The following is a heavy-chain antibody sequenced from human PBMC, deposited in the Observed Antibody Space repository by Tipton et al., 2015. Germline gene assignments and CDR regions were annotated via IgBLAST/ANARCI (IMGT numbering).Heavy chain of an antibody. V-gene: IGHV3-7*01. CDR1: GATFSTNG. D-gene: IGHD3-9*01. CDR3: ARTSTYYDISYKEYYFDY. J-gene: IGHJ4*02. Sequence: VQLVQSGAEVKKPGSSIRVSRKCSGATFSTNGLSWVRQAPGKGLEWVANIKQDGSEKYYVDSVKGRFTISRDNSKNSLYLQMNSLRAEDTAVYYCARTSTYYDISYKEYYFDYWGQGTLVTVSS. CDR2: IKQDGSEK.